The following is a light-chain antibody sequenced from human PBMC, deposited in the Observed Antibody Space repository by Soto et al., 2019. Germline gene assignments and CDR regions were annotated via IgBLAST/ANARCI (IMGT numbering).Light chain of an antibody. CDR2: SNN. CDR1: SSNIGSKS. J-gene: IGLJ2*01. V-gene: IGLV1-44*01. CDR3: AAWDDSLNFLV. Sequence: QPVLTQPPSVSGTPGQRVNMSCSGSSSNIGSKSVSWYQHLPQTAPKLLIYSNNQRPSGVPGRFSGSKSGTSASLAISGLQSDDETQYYCAAWDDSLNFLVFGGGTKVTVL.